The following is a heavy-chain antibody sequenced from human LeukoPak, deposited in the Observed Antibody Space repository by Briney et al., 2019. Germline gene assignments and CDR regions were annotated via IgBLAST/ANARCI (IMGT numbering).Heavy chain of an antibody. J-gene: IGHJ4*02. CDR2: IKSKTYGETT. CDR1: GFIFSNNW. V-gene: IGHV3-15*01. Sequence: GGSLRLSCVASGFIFSNNWFSWVRQAPGKGLEWVGHIKSKTYGETTDYAEPVKGRFTISRDDAHDMVYLQLSSLRPEDTAVYYCITITITRGALWGRGTLVTVSS. D-gene: IGHD3-10*01. CDR3: ITITITRGAL.